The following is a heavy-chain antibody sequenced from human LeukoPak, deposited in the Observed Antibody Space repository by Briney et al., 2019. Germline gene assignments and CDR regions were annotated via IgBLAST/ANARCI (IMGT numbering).Heavy chain of an antibody. CDR2: INHSGST. J-gene: IGHJ5*02. V-gene: IGHV4-34*01. CDR3: ARVSFPLYGNNWFDP. Sequence: PSETLSLTCAVYGGSFSGYYWSWIRQPPGKGLEWIGEINHSGSTNYNPSLKSRATISVDTSKNQFSLKLSSVTAADTAVYYCARVSFPLYGNNWFDPWGQGTLVTVSS. D-gene: IGHD4-17*01. CDR1: GGSFSGYY.